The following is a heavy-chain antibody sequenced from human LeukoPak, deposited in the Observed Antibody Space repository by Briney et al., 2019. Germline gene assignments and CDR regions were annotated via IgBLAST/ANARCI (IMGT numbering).Heavy chain of an antibody. Sequence: GGSLRLSCAASGFTFSSYSMNWVRQAPGKGLEWVSSISSSSSTIYYADSVKGRFTISRDNAKNSLYLQMNSLRAEDTAVYYCASTLDIVATIEGDYWGQGTLVTVSS. CDR3: ASTLDIVATIEGDY. D-gene: IGHD5-12*01. CDR2: ISSSSSTI. CDR1: GFTFSSYS. V-gene: IGHV3-48*01. J-gene: IGHJ4*02.